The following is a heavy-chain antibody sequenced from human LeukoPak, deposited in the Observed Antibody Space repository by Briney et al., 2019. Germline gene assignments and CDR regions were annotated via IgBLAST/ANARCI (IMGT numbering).Heavy chain of an antibody. V-gene: IGHV6-1*01. Sequence: SQTLSLTCAISGDSVSSNRAARNWIRQSPSRGLEWLGRTYYRSKWSNDYAVSVESRIIINPDTSKNQFSLQLISVTPEDTAVYYCARDSVAGSSVAAFDSWGQGTVVTVSS. CDR3: ARDSVAGSSVAAFDS. D-gene: IGHD6-19*01. CDR1: GDSVSSNRAA. J-gene: IGHJ3*02. CDR2: TYYRSKWSN.